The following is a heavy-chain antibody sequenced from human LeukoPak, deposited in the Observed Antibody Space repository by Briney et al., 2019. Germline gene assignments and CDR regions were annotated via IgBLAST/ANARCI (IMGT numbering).Heavy chain of an antibody. J-gene: IGHJ4*02. CDR3: ATYYAGRGGSGY. Sequence: SETLSLTCTVSGASISSGAYYWGWIRQPPGKGLEWIGHTGTTNYNPSLNSRVTISEDTSKNQFSLRLSSVTAADTAVYFCATYYAGRGGSGYWGQGTLVTVSS. CDR2: TGTT. D-gene: IGHD3-10*01. CDR1: GASISSGAYY. V-gene: IGHV4-30-4*01.